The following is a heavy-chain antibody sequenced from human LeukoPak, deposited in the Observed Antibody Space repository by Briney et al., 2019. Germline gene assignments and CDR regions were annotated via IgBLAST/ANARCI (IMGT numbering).Heavy chain of an antibody. V-gene: IGHV3-30*04. CDR3: ARDPRVYELNYYYYMDV. CDR1: GFTFSSYA. CDR2: ISYDGSNK. J-gene: IGHJ6*03. Sequence: GGSLRLSCAASGFTFSSYAMHWVRQAPGKGLEWVAVISYDGSNKYYADSVKGRFTISRDNSKNTLYLQMNSLRAEDTAVYYCARDPRVYELNYYYYMDVWGKGTTVTVSS. D-gene: IGHD5/OR15-5a*01.